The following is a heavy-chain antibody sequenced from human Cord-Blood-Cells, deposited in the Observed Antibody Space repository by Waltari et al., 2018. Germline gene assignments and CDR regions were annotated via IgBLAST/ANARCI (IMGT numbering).Heavy chain of an antibody. Sequence: QVQLQESGPGLVKPSETLSLTCAVSGYSISSGYYWGWIRQPPGKGLEWIGGIYQSGSTYYHPSRMRRVPISVDTSKNQFSLKLSAVTAADTAGYYCARDFRDSSSSGGFDYWGQGTLVTVSS. CDR3: ARDFRDSSSSGGFDY. CDR2: IYQSGST. CDR1: GYSISSGYY. D-gene: IGHD6-6*01. V-gene: IGHV4-38-2*02. J-gene: IGHJ4*02.